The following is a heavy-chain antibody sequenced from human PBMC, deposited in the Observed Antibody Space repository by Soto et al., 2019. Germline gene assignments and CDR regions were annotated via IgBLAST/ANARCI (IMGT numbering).Heavy chain of an antibody. CDR3: AKSFNGDWFDY. CDR2: ISYDGSNK. Sequence: VGSLRLSCAASGFTFSSYGMHWVRQAPGKGLEWVAVISYDGSNKYYADSVKGRFTISRDNSKNTLCLQMNSLRAEDTAVYYCAKSFNGDWFDYWGQGTLVTVSS. V-gene: IGHV3-30*18. CDR1: GFTFSSYG. D-gene: IGHD2-21*01. J-gene: IGHJ4*02.